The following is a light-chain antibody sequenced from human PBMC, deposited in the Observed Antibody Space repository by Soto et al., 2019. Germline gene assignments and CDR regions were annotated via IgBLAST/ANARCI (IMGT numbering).Light chain of an antibody. CDR2: EVS. CDR1: SSDVGGYNR. CDR3: CSFTSGYTYV. Sequence: QSALTQPPSVSGSPGQSVTISCTGTSSDVGGYNRVSWYQQPPGTAPKVMIYEVSNRPSGVPARFSGSKSGNTASLTISGLQAEDEADSYRCSFTSGYTYVFGTGTKLTVL. J-gene: IGLJ1*01. V-gene: IGLV2-18*02.